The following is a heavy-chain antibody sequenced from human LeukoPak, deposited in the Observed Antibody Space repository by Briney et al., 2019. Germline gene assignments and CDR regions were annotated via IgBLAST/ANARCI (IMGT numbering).Heavy chain of an antibody. V-gene: IGHV4-34*01. CDR1: GGSFSGYY. J-gene: IGHJ4*02. Sequence: SETLSLTCAVFGGSFSGYYWNWIRQPPGKGLEWIGQINPSRSTYYNPSLKSRVTISVDTSKNQFSLKLSSVTAADTAVYYCARDLDYWGQGTLVTVSS. CDR3: ARDLDY. CDR2: INPSRST.